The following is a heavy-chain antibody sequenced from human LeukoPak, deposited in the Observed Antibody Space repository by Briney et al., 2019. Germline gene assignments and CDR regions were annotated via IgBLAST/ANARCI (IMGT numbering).Heavy chain of an antibody. Sequence: GGSLRLSCAASGFAFSSYSMNWVRQAPGKGLEWVSSISSSSSYIYYADSVKGRFTISRDNAKNSLYLQMNSLRAEDTAVYYCARDITICMVPFDYWGQGTLVTVSS. J-gene: IGHJ4*02. V-gene: IGHV3-21*01. CDR1: GFAFSSYS. D-gene: IGHD1-20*01. CDR3: ARDITICMVPFDY. CDR2: ISSSSSYI.